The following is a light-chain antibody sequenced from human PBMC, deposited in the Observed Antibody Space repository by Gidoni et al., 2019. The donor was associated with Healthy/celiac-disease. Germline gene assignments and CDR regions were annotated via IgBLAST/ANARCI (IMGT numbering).Light chain of an antibody. CDR1: QSVLYSSNNKNY. CDR2: WAS. J-gene: IGKJ1*01. CDR3: QQYYSTPWT. V-gene: IGKV4-1*01. Sequence: DIVMTQSPDSLAVSLGGRATINCKSSQSVLYSSNNKNYLAWYQQKPGQPPKLLINWASTRESGVPDRFSGSGSGTDFTLTISSLQAEDVAVYYCQQYYSTPWTFGQGTKVEIK.